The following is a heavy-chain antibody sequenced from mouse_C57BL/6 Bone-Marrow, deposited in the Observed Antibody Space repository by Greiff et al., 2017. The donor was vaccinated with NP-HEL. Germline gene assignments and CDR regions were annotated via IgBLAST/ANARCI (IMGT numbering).Heavy chain of an antibody. CDR1: GYTFTSYG. CDR2: IYPRSGNT. V-gene: IGHV1-81*01. Sequence: VKLMESGAELARPGASVKLSCKASGYTFTSYGISWVKQRTGQGLEWIGEIYPRSGNTYYNEKFKGKATLTADKSSSTAYMELRSLTSEDSAVYFCATYYGSSYRAWFAYWGQGTLVTVSA. D-gene: IGHD1-1*01. J-gene: IGHJ3*01. CDR3: ATYYGSSYRAWFAY.